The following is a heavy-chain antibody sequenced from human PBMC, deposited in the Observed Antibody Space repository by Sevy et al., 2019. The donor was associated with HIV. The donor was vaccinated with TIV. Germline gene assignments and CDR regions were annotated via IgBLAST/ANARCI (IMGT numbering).Heavy chain of an antibody. J-gene: IGHJ6*02. Sequence: ASVKVSCKASGYTFTSYGISWVRQAPGQGLEWMGWISAYNGNTNYAQKLQGRVTMTTDTSTSTAYMELRSLRSDDTAVYYCAREGSPSTRNPSWLDVWGQRTTVTVSS. D-gene: IGHD2-15*01. V-gene: IGHV1-18*01. CDR1: GYTFTSYG. CDR2: ISAYNGNT. CDR3: AREGSPSTRNPSWLDV.